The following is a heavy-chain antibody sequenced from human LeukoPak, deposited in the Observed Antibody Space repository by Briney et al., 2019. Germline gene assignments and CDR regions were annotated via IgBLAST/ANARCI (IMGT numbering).Heavy chain of an antibody. CDR3: ARDQDYGGNSHYFDY. J-gene: IGHJ4*02. CDR2: LSYDGSNK. Sequence: GGAPRISCAASGITFSSYAMPLGPQAPRQGVGGGAVLSYDGSNKYYADSVKGRFTISRDNSKNTLYLQMNSLRAEDTAVYYCARDQDYGGNSHYFDYWGQGTLVTVSS. CDR1: GITFSSYA. V-gene: IGHV3-30-3*01. D-gene: IGHD4-23*01.